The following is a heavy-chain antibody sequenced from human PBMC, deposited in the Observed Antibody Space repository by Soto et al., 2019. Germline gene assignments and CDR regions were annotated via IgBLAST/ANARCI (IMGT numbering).Heavy chain of an antibody. Sequence: ASVKVSCKASGYTFTSYYMHWVRQAPGQGLEWMGIINPSGGSTSYAQKFQGRVTMTRDTSTSTVYMELSSLRSEDTAVYYCARAPYPPLDSSGYHWFDPWGQGILVTVSS. J-gene: IGHJ5*02. CDR2: INPSGGST. D-gene: IGHD3-22*01. CDR3: ARAPYPPLDSSGYHWFDP. CDR1: GYTFTSYY. V-gene: IGHV1-46*01.